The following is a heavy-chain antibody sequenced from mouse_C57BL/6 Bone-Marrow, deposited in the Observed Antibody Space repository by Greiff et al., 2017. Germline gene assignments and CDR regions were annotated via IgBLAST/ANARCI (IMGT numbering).Heavy chain of an antibody. CDR1: GFTFSSYP. CDR3: ARSGANGYFDY. V-gene: IGHV5-4*01. J-gene: IGHJ2*01. Sequence: EVQLVASGGGLVKPGGSLKLSCAASGFTFSSYPMSWVRQTPEQRLGWVATISDVGNYTYYPANVKGRFTMSRDNAKNNLYLQMSHLKSEDTAMYYCARSGANGYFDYWGQGTPLTVSA. D-gene: IGHD3-1*01. CDR2: ISDVGNYT.